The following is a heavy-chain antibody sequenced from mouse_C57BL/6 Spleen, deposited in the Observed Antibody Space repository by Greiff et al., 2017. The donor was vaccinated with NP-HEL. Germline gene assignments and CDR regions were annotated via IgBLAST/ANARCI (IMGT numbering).Heavy chain of an antibody. CDR3: ARKGVYYSNCYAMDY. J-gene: IGHJ4*01. CDR2: IDPSDSYT. D-gene: IGHD2-5*01. CDR1: GYTFTSYW. Sequence: QVQLQQPGAELVKPGASVKLSCKASGYTFTSYWMQWVKQRPGQGLEWIGEIDPSDSYTNYNQKFKGKATLTVDTSSSTAYMQLSSLTSEDSAVYYCARKGVYYSNCYAMDYWGQGTSVTVSS. V-gene: IGHV1-50*01.